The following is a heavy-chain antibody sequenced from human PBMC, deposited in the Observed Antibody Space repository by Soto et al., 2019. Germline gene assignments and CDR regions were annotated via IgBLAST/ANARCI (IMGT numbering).Heavy chain of an antibody. CDR2: INPASQLT. V-gene: IGHV1-69*09. Sequence: QVQLLQTGTEVKRPGSSVKVACKTSGVSFNSYGFAWVRQATGRGLEWVGKINPASQLTNYEQSLQGRVTITAYTSTRTTYIEVSGLTSEDTAVYFCARMRLARLDHWGQGTLVTVSS. J-gene: IGHJ4*02. D-gene: IGHD2-21*01. CDR3: ARMRLARLDH. CDR1: GVSFNSYG.